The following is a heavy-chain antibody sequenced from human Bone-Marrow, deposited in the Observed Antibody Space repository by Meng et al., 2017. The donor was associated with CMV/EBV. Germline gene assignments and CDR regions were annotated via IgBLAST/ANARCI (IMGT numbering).Heavy chain of an antibody. CDR3: AREIRGKGSTLDV. CDR2: INPNSGGT. CDR1: GYTFTGYY. Sequence: ASVKVSCKASGYTFTGYYMHWVRQAPGQGLEWMGWINPNSGGTNYAQKFQGKVTMTRDTSIITAYMELSRLRSDDTAVYYCAREIRGKGSTLDVWGQRTTVTVSS. J-gene: IGHJ6*02. D-gene: IGHD2/OR15-2a*01. V-gene: IGHV1-2*02.